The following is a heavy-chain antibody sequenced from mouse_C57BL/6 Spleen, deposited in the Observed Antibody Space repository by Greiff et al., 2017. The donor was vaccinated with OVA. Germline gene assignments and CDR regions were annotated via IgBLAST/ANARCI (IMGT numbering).Heavy chain of an antibody. Sequence: QVQLQQSGAELVRPGASVTLSCKASGYTFTDYEMHWVKQTPVHGLEWIGAIDPETGGTAYNQKFKGKAILTADKSSSTAYMELRSLTSEDSAVYYWTRYYGSSSYAMDYWGQGTSVTVSS. CDR2: IDPETGGT. D-gene: IGHD1-1*01. CDR1: GYTFTDYE. V-gene: IGHV1-15*01. CDR3: TRYYGSSSYAMDY. J-gene: IGHJ4*01.